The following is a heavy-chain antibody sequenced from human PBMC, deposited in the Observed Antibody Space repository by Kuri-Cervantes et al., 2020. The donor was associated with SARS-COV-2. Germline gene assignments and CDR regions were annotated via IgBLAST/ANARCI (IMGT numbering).Heavy chain of an antibody. Sequence: GSLRLSCTVSSGSISSSSYYWGWIRQPPGKGLEWIGSIYYSGSTYYNPSLKSRVTISVDTSKNQFSLKLSSVTAADTAVYYCARHGLRYYGPGSLTTFDYWGQGTLVTVSS. D-gene: IGHD3-10*01. CDR1: SGSISSSSYY. V-gene: IGHV4-39*01. CDR2: IYYSGST. J-gene: IGHJ4*02. CDR3: ARHGLRYYGPGSLTTFDY.